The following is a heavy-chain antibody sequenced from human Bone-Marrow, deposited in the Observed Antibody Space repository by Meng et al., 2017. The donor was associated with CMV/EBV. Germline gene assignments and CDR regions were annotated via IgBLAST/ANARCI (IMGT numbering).Heavy chain of an antibody. Sequence: SPKLSCAASGFTCSSYWMHWVRQAPGKGLVWVARMNSDGSSTSYADSVKGRFTIPRDNDKNTRYLQMNSLRAEDTAVYFCAGEGLESPFDYWGQGTLVTVSS. D-gene: IGHD1-1*01. CDR1: GFTCSSYW. V-gene: IGHV3-74*01. CDR3: AGEGLESPFDY. J-gene: IGHJ4*02. CDR2: MNSDGSST.